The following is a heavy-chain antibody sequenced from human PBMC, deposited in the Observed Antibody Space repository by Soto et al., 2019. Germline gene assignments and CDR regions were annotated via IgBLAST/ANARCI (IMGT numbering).Heavy chain of an antibody. CDR2: IKQDGSEQ. CDR1: GLTFSNYW. V-gene: IGHV3-7*04. CDR3: AGARPQEKSLPGY. J-gene: IGHJ4*02. Sequence: GGSLRLSCAASGLTFSNYWMSWVRQAPGKGLEWVANIKQDGSEQYYSDSVKGRFTISRDNAKNSLYLQMNSLRAEDTAVYYCAGARPQEKSLPGYWGQGTPVTVS. D-gene: IGHD3-16*01.